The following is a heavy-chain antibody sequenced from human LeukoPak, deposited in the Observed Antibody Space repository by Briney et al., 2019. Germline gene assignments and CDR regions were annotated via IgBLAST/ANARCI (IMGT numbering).Heavy chain of an antibody. CDR2: ISGSGDST. CDR1: GFTFSSCA. D-gene: IGHD2-2*02. CDR3: AKQSYSSCYTALNF. J-gene: IGHJ4*02. V-gene: IGHV3-23*01. Sequence: QPGGSLRLSCAASGFTFSSCAMSWVRQAPGKGLECVSVISGSGDSTYYADSVKGRFTISRDNSKNTLYLQMNSLRAEDTAVYYCAKQSYSSCYTALNFWGQGTLVTVSS.